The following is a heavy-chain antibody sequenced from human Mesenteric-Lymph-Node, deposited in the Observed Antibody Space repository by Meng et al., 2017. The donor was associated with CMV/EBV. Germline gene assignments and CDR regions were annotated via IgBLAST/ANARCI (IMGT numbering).Heavy chain of an antibody. CDR3: MREGFGELLVAY. CDR1: GGSISSSSYY. J-gene: IGHJ4*02. CDR2: IYYSGST. Sequence: GSLRLCCTVSGGSISSSSYYWGWIRQPPGKGLEWIGSIYYSGSTYYNPSLKSRVTISVDTSKNQFSLKLSSVTAADTAVYYCMREGFGELLVAYWGQGTLVTVSS. D-gene: IGHD3-10*01. V-gene: IGHV4-39*07.